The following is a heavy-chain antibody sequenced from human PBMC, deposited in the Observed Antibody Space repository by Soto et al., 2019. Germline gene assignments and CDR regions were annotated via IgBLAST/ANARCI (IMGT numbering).Heavy chain of an antibody. Sequence: GVSLRLSCAPSGFTFSSNDTCWVRQTQGKWLEWVSSISVSGDRKFYADSVKGRCTSSRDNSRNTLHLQMNSLRAEDTAVYYCAKDGDSITMNKPLDYWGQGTLVTVSS. CDR2: ISVSGDRK. J-gene: IGHJ4*02. CDR1: GFTFSSND. CDR3: AKDGDSITMNKPLDY. D-gene: IGHD3-22*01. V-gene: IGHV3-23*01.